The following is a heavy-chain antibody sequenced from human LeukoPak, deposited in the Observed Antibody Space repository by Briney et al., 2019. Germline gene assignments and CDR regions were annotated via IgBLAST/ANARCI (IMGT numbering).Heavy chain of an antibody. V-gene: IGHV3-23*01. J-gene: IGHJ6*03. CDR2: ISGSGGST. CDR3: AKTALYYYYYMDV. D-gene: IGHD5-18*01. Sequence: GGSLRLSCAASGFSFSSYAMSWVRQAPGKGMEWVSAISGSGGSTYYADSVKGRFTISRDNSKNTLYLQMNSLRAEDTAVYYCAKTALYYYYYMDVWGKGTTVTVSS. CDR1: GFSFSSYA.